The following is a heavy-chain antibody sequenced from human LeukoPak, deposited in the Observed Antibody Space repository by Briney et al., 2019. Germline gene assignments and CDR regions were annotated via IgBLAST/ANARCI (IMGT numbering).Heavy chain of an antibody. CDR2: ISYDGIDT. Sequence: GGSLRLSCAASGFTFSSYGMHWVRQAPGKGLEWVAIISYDGIDTYYADSVKGRFTISRDNSKNTLYLQMNSLRAEDTAVYYCARDAGYWGQGTLVTVSS. V-gene: IGHV3-30*03. D-gene: IGHD6-13*01. CDR3: ARDAGY. CDR1: GFTFSSYG. J-gene: IGHJ4*02.